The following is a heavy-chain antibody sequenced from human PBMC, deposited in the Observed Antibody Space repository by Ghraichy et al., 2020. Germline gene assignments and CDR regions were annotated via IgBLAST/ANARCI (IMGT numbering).Heavy chain of an antibody. D-gene: IGHD3-3*01. V-gene: IGHV3-15*01. CDR2: IKSKTDGGTT. CDR1: GFTFSNAW. Sequence: GSLRLSCAASGFTFSNAWMSWVRQAPGKGLEWVGRIKSKTDGGTTDYAAPVKGRFTISRDDSKNTLYLQMNSLKTEDTAVYYCTTGVEWLFDAFDIWGQGTMVTVSS. J-gene: IGHJ3*02. CDR3: TTGVEWLFDAFDI.